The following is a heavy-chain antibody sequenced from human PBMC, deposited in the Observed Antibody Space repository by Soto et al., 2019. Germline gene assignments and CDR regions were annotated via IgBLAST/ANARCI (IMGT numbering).Heavy chain of an antibody. J-gene: IGHJ6*02. CDR2: IIPIFGTA. Sequence: SVKVSCKASGGTFSSYAISWVRQAPGQGLEWMGGIIPIFGTANYAQKFQGRVTITADESTSTAYMELSSLRSEDTAVYYCARVPYTAMALCYYYGMDVWGQGTSVTVSS. CDR3: ARVPYTAMALCYYYGMDV. D-gene: IGHD5-18*01. V-gene: IGHV1-69*13. CDR1: GGTFSSYA.